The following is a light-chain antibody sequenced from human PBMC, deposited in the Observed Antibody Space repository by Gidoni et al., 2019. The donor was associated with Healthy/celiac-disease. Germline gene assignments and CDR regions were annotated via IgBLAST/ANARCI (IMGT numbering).Light chain of an antibody. CDR3: AAWDDSLNGPV. J-gene: IGLJ1*01. Sequence: QSVLTQPPSASATPVQRVTIACSGSSSNIGSNTVNWYQQLPGTAPKLLIYSNNQRPSGVPDRFSGSKSGTSASLAISGLQSEDEADYYCAAWDDSLNGPVFGTGTKVTVL. CDR2: SNN. CDR1: SSNIGSNT. V-gene: IGLV1-44*01.